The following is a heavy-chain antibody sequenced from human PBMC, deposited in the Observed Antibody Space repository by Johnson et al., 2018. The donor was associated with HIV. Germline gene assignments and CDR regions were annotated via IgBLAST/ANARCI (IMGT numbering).Heavy chain of an antibody. CDR2: ISSSGSTI. J-gene: IGHJ3*02. D-gene: IGHD1-1*01. V-gene: IGHV3-11*04. CDR1: GFTFSDDY. Sequence: QVQLVESGGDLVKPGGSLRLSCTASGFTFSDDYMSWIRQAPGEGLEWVSYISSSGSTIYYADSVKGRFTISRDNAKNSLYLPMNSLRAEDTAVYYWARANWPGSAFDSWGQGTMVIVSS. CDR3: ARANWPGSAFDS.